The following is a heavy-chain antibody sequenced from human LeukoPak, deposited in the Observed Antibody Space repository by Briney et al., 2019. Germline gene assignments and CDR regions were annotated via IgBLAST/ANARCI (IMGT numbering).Heavy chain of an antibody. J-gene: IGHJ3*02. Sequence: GGSLRLSCAASGFTFSDYYMGWIRQAPGKGLEWVSYISSSGSTIYYADSVKGRFTISRDNAKNSLYLQMNSLRAEDTAVYYCARDDHSTDAFDIWGQGTMVTVSS. V-gene: IGHV3-11*04. CDR1: GFTFSDYY. CDR2: ISSSGSTI. CDR3: ARDDHSTDAFDI.